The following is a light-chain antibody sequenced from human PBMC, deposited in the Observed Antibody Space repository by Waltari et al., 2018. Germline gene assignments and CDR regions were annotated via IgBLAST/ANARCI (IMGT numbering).Light chain of an antibody. V-gene: IGKV3-20*01. CDR1: QSVSRA. CDR3: QHYVNLPVT. J-gene: IGKJ1*01. CDR2: AAS. Sequence: SCRASQSVSRALAWYQQKPGKAPRLLIYAASTRATGGPDRFSGSVSGTDFSLTISRLDPEDFAVYYCQHYVNLPVTFGQGTKVEI.